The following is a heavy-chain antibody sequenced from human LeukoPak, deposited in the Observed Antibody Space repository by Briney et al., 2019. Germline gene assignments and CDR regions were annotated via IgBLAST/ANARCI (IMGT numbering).Heavy chain of an antibody. CDR1: GGSISSYY. D-gene: IGHD2-8*01. Sequence: SETLSLTCTVSGGSISSYYWNWIRQSPGKGLEWIGYIYYTGSTNYNPSLRSRVTISVDTSKNQFSLKLSSVNAADTAVYYCAGKTNDWFDPWGQGTLVTVSS. CDR3: AGKTNDWFDP. V-gene: IGHV4-59*01. J-gene: IGHJ5*02. CDR2: IYYTGST.